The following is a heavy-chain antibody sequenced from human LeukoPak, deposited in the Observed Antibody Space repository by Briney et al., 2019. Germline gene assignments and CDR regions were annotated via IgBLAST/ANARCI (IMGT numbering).Heavy chain of an antibody. D-gene: IGHD3-10*01. CDR1: GGSISSYY. CDR3: ARHLRGSGSVSGMDV. J-gene: IGHJ6*02. CDR2: IYYSGST. Sequence: PSETLSLTCTVSGGSISSYYWSWIRQPPGKGLEWIGYIYYSGSTNYNPSLKSRVTISVDTSKNQFSLKLSSVTAADTAVNYCARHLRGSGSVSGMDVWGQGTTVTVSS. V-gene: IGHV4-59*08.